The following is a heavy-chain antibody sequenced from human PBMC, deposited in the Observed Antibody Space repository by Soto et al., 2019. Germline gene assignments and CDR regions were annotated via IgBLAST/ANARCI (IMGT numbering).Heavy chain of an antibody. J-gene: IGHJ4*02. Sequence: PGGSLRLSCAASGFTFSSYAMSWVRQAPGKGLEWVSAISGSGGGTYYADSVKGRFTISRDNSKNTLYLQMNSLRAEDTAVYYSAGHSSSWLGGYWGQGTLVTVSS. CDR1: GFTFSSYA. D-gene: IGHD6-13*01. CDR2: ISGSGGGT. V-gene: IGHV3-23*01. CDR3: AGHSSSWLGGY.